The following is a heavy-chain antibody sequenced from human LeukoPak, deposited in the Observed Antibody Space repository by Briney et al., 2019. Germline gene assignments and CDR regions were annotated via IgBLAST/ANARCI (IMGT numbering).Heavy chain of an antibody. CDR3: AKRDRPCSGDCPAPYYFDY. Sequence: GGSLRLSCAASGFTVSTNYMSWVRQAPGRGLEWVSVIYAGGTTYYADSVKGRFIISRDNSKNTLYLQMNSLRDEDTAVYYCAKRDRPCSGDCPAPYYFDYWGQGTLVTVSS. V-gene: IGHV3-53*01. J-gene: IGHJ4*02. CDR2: IYAGGTT. CDR1: GFTVSTNY. D-gene: IGHD2-21*02.